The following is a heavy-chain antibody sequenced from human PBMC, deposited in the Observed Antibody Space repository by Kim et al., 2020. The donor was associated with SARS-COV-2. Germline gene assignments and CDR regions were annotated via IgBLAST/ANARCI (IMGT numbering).Heavy chain of an antibody. CDR3: AKDDTDGKPGGS. D-gene: IGHD2-8*01. Sequence: GGSLRLSCASSGFTYSSFGMHGVRQSPDKAMDGVAGICDDVSKKNYADSEKGRFTISRDNSNNMLYLQMNSLRAGDTATYYCAKDDTDGKPGGSLGQGARVTGSS. CDR1: GFTYSSFG. V-gene: IGHV3-33*06. CDR2: ICDDVSKK. J-gene: IGHJ5*02.